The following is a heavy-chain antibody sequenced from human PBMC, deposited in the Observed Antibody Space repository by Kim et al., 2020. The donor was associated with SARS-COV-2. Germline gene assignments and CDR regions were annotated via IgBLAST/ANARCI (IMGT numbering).Heavy chain of an antibody. D-gene: IGHD1-1*01. CDR2: ISDGGGSSTYST. V-gene: IGHV3-23*01. J-gene: IGHJ4*02. Sequence: GGSLRLSCAASGFTFSSYVMSWVRQAPGKGLEWVSGISDGGGSSTYSTYYADFVKGRFIISRDDSKNALYLHMNSLRAEDTAVYYCAKGGLRDNWNPQPYYFDYWGQGTLVTVSS. CDR3: AKGGLRDNWNPQPYYFDY. CDR1: GFTFSSYV.